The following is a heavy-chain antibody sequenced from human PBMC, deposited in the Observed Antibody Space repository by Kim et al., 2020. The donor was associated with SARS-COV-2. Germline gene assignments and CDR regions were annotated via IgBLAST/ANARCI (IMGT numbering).Heavy chain of an antibody. Sequence: SVKVSCKASGGTFRSYAISWVRQAPGQGLEWMGGIIPIFGTANYAQKFQGRVMITADESTSTAYMELSSLRSEDTAVYYCARDGYSSGWYGFLAQGWFDPWGQGTLVTVSS. CDR3: ARDGYSSGWYGFLAQGWFDP. J-gene: IGHJ5*02. CDR2: IIPIFGTA. CDR1: GGTFRSYA. V-gene: IGHV1-69*13. D-gene: IGHD6-19*01.